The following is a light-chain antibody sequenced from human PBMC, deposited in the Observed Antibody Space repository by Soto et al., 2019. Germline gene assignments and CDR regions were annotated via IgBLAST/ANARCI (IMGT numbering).Light chain of an antibody. CDR2: DAS. J-gene: IGKJ5*01. CDR1: QSIRIH. Sequence: EVVLTQSPATLSLSPGERATLSCRASQSIRIHLAWYQQKPGQAPRLLIYDASNRAAGVPARFSGSGSETDFSLTISSLEPEDFAVYSCQQRHIWPPLTFGQGTRLEI. CDR3: QQRHIWPPLT. V-gene: IGKV3-11*01.